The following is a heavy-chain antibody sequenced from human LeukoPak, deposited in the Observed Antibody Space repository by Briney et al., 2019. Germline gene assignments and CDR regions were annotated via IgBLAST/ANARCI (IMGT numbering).Heavy chain of an antibody. CDR2: ISYDGSNK. J-gene: IGHJ4*02. CDR3: AKVLTYYDFWSGFDY. Sequence: QTGGSLRLSCAASGFTFSSYGMHWVRQALGKGLEWVAVISYDGSNKYYADSVKGRFTISRDNSKNTLYLQMNSLRAEDTAVYYCAKVLTYYDFWSGFDYWGQGTLVTVSS. CDR1: GFTFSSYG. D-gene: IGHD3-3*01. V-gene: IGHV3-30*18.